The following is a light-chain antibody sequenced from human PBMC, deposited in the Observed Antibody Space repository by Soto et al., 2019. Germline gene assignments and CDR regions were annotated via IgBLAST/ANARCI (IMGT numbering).Light chain of an antibody. CDR2: GNS. CDR1: SSNIGAGYD. V-gene: IGLV1-40*01. J-gene: IGLJ7*01. Sequence: QSVLTQPPSVSGAPGKRVTISGTGGSSNIGAGYDVHWYQQLPGTAPKLLIYGNSNRPSGVPDRFSGSKSGTSASLAITGLQAEDEADYYCQSYDSSLSGSAVFGGGTQLTVL. CDR3: QSYDSSLSGSAV.